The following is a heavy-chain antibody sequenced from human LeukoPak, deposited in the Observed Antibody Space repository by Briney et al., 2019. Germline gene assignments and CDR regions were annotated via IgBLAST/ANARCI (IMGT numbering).Heavy chain of an antibody. D-gene: IGHD4-17*01. CDR1: GYSSTGYW. V-gene: IGHV5-51*01. CDR2: IYPDDSDT. CDR3: ARRLSDEGDYDY. Sequence: GESLKISCKGSGYSSTGYWIAWVRQMPGKGLEWMGIIYPDDSDTRYSPSFEGQVTISADKSINTAYLQWSSLKASDTAIYYCARRLSDEGDYDYWGQGALVTVSS. J-gene: IGHJ4*02.